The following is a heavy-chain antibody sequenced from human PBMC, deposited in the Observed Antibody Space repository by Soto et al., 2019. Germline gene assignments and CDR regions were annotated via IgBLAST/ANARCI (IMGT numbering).Heavy chain of an antibody. D-gene: IGHD4-17*01. CDR3: AKDPIGDYVGAFDS. CDR2: VRGSSGGT. V-gene: IGHV3-23*01. Sequence: EVQLLESGGGLVQPGGSLRLSCTASGITFSSYAMTWVRQVPGKGLEWVSSVRGSSGGTYYADAVKGRFTISRDNSKNTLYLQIHSLRAEDTAIYYCAKDPIGDYVGAFDSWGQGALVTVSS. J-gene: IGHJ4*02. CDR1: GITFSSYA.